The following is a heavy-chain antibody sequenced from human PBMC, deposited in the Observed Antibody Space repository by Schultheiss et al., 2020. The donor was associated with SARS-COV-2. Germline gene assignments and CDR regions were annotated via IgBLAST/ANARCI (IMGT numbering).Heavy chain of an antibody. Sequence: GESLKISCAASGFTFSNAWMNWVRQAPGKGLEWVAVIWYDGSNKYYADSVKGRFTISRDNSKNTLYLQMNSLRAEDTAVYYCARVGYCSGGSCYSYYYYGMDVWGQGTTVTVSS. J-gene: IGHJ6*02. CDR1: GFTFSNAW. D-gene: IGHD2-15*01. V-gene: IGHV3-33*08. CDR3: ARVGYCSGGSCYSYYYYGMDV. CDR2: IWYDGSNK.